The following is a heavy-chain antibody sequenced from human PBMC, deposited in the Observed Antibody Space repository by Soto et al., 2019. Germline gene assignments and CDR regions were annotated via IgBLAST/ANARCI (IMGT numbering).Heavy chain of an antibody. CDR1: GGSISSYY. CDR3: ARVLVGYCSGGSCYSGYYYYGMDV. CDR2: IYYSGST. Sequence: PSETLSLTCTVSGGSISSYYWSWIRQPPGKGLEWIGYIYYSGSTNYNPSLKSRVTISVDTSKNQFSLKLSSVTAADTAVYYCARVLVGYCSGGSCYSGYYYYGMDVWGQGTTVTAP. V-gene: IGHV4-59*01. D-gene: IGHD2-15*01. J-gene: IGHJ6*02.